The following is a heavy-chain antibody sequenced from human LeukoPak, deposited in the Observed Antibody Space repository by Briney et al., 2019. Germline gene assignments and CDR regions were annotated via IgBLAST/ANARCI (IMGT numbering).Heavy chain of an antibody. D-gene: IGHD2-15*01. Sequence: GGSLRLSCAASGFTFSSYGMHWVRQAPGKGLEWVGRIKSKTDGGTIDYAAPVKGRFTISRDDSKNTLYLQMNSLKTEDTAVYYCTTEPITPGAFDIWGQGTMVTVSS. V-gene: IGHV3-15*01. CDR3: TTEPITPGAFDI. CDR1: GFTFSSYG. J-gene: IGHJ3*02. CDR2: IKSKTDGGTI.